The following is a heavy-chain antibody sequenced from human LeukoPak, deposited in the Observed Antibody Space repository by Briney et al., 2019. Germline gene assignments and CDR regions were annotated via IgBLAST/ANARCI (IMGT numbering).Heavy chain of an antibody. D-gene: IGHD2-2*01. CDR2: ISWNSGSI. CDR1: GSTFDDYA. V-gene: IGHV3-9*01. J-gene: IGHJ6*02. Sequence: GRSLRLSCAASGSTFDDYAMHWVWQAPGKGLEWVSGISWNSGSIGYADSVKGRFTISRDNAKNSLYLQMNSLRAEDTALYYCAKDLGRYCSSTSCYLGMDVWGQGTTVTVSS. CDR3: AKDLGRYCSSTSCYLGMDV.